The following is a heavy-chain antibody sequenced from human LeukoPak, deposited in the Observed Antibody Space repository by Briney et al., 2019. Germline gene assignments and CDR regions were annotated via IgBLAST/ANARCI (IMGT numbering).Heavy chain of an antibody. CDR3: ARDFSSSSYFDY. CDR2: INPNSGGT. V-gene: IGHV1-2*02. J-gene: IGHJ4*02. CDR1: GYTFTSFA. D-gene: IGHD6-6*01. Sequence: ASVKVSCKASGYTFTSFAINWVRQAPGQGLEWMGWINPNSGGTNYAQKFQGRVTMTRDTSISTAYMELSRLRSDDTAVYYCARDFSSSSYFDYWGQGTLVTVSS.